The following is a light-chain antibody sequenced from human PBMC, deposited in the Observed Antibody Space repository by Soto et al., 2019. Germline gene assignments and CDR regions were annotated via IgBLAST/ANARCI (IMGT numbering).Light chain of an antibody. V-gene: IGKV3-20*01. J-gene: IGKJ1*01. CDR2: GIS. Sequence: EIVLTQSPGTLSLSPGERATLSCRASQSVTSDYLAWYRQKPGQAPRLLIYGISTRATGIPDRFSGSGSGTDFTLTISKLEPEYFAVYYCQQYGSARTFGQGTKVEIK. CDR3: QQYGSART. CDR1: QSVTSDY.